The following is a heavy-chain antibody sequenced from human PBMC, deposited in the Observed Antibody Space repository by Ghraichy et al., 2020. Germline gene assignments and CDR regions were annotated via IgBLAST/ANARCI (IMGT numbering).Heavy chain of an antibody. J-gene: IGHJ4*02. D-gene: IGHD3-22*01. V-gene: IGHV3-23*01. CDR2: ISASGANT. CDR3: VKSSANIYKGDFDY. Sequence: GGGRQGGGEGREWVSSISASGANTYYADSVKGRFTISRDSSKNTVYLQMNSLRAYDTAVYYCVKSSANIYKGDFDYWGQGTLVTVSS.